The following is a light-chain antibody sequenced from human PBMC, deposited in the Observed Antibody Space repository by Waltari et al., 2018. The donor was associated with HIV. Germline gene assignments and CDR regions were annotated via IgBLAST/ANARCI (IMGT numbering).Light chain of an antibody. CDR1: QSVGRN. J-gene: IGKJ4*01. CDR3: QQYDNWPLT. Sequence: EILMTQSPATLSVSPGERATLSCRASQSVGRNLAWYQQKPGQAPRLIIYGASTRATGVPATFSGSGSGTEFTLTISSLQSGDFAVYHCQQYDNWPLTFGGGTKVEI. V-gene: IGKV3-15*01. CDR2: GAS.